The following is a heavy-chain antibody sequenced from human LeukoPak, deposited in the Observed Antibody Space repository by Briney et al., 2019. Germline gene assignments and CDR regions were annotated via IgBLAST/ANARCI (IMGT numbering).Heavy chain of an antibody. CDR2: IWYDGSNK. D-gene: IGHD5-24*01. Sequence: GGSLRLSCAASGFTFSSYGMHWVRQAPGKGLERVAVIWYDGSNKYYADSVKGRFTISRDNSKNTLYLQMNSLRAEDTAVYYCARGVESWLDPWGQGTLVTVSS. V-gene: IGHV3-33*01. CDR1: GFTFSSYG. J-gene: IGHJ5*02. CDR3: ARGVESWLDP.